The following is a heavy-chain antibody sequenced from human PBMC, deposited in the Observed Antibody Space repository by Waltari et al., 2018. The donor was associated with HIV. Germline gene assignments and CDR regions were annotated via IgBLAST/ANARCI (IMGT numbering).Heavy chain of an antibody. CDR3: RGGPLVVAATAEFYQH. CDR1: GGSRNANH. D-gene: IGHD6-19*01. CDR2: IEQGGLT. V-gene: IGHV4-34*06. J-gene: IGHJ1*01. Sequence: QLQLRQCAVGPSKHSESLSLTCDVAGGSRNANHWTWIRQRPGKGLEWIGKIEQGGLTKSKPSLKSRVTMSVDTSKKQWALRLEFLTATDTATYYCRGGPLVVAATAEFYQHWGQGALITVSA.